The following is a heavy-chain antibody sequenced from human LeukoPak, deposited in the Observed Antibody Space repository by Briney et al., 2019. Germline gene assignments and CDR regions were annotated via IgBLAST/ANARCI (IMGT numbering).Heavy chain of an antibody. J-gene: IGHJ1*01. D-gene: IGHD6-19*01. V-gene: IGHV3-23*01. CDR1: GFTLSTYA. CDR3: ARSATSGWYAEYFQH. CDR2: IDGGGDKT. Sequence: GGSLRLSCAASGFTLSTYAMSWVRQAPGKGLEWVSAIDGGGDKTYNADSVKGRFTISRDSAKNTVFLQMNSLRAEDTAAYYCARSATSGWYAEYFQHWGQGTLVTVSS.